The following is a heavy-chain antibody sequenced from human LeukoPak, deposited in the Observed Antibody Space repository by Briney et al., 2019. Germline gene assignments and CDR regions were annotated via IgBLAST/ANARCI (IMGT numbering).Heavy chain of an antibody. CDR3: ASSLRGYSYGTFDY. D-gene: IGHD5-18*01. CDR2: ISGSGGSI. V-gene: IGHV3-23*01. Sequence: GGSLRLSCAASRFTFSTYAMNRVRQAPGKGLEWVSAISGSGGSIYYADSVKGRFTISRDNSKSTLFLQMNSLRAEDTAVYYCASSLRGYSYGTFDYWGQGTPVTVSS. CDR1: RFTFSTYA. J-gene: IGHJ4*02.